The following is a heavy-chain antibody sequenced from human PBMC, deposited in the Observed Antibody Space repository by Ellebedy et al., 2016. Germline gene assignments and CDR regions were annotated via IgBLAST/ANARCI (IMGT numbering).Heavy chain of an antibody. CDR3: ARRPIGENYFDY. V-gene: IGHV3-21*01. CDR1: GFTFSDYS. D-gene: IGHD3-10*01. Sequence: GGSLRLXXAASGFTFSDYSMNWVRQAPGKGLEWVSSIRSTSYKYYADSLKGRFTISRDNAKKSLYLQMYSLRAEDTAVYYCARRPIGENYFDYWGQGTLVTVSS. J-gene: IGHJ4*02. CDR2: IRSTSYK.